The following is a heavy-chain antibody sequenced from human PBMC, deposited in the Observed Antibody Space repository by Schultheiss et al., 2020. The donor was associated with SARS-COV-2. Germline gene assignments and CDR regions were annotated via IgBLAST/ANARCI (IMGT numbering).Heavy chain of an antibody. CDR2: IYYSGST. J-gene: IGHJ5*02. V-gene: IGHV4-31*11. D-gene: IGHD1/OR15-1a*01. Sequence: LRLSCAVYGGSFSGYYWSWIRQHPGKGLEWIGYIYYSGSTYYNPSLKSRVTISVDTSKNQFSLKLSSVTAADTAVYYCATKARTTTSAGWFDPWGPGTLVTVSS. CDR3: ATKARTTTSAGWFDP. CDR1: GGSFSGYY.